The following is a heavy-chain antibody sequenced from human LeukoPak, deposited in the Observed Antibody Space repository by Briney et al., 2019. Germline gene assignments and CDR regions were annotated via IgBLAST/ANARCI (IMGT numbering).Heavy chain of an antibody. J-gene: IGHJ3*02. CDR3: ARRRITIFGVVIALDAFDI. V-gene: IGHV1-69*13. D-gene: IGHD3-3*01. CDR2: NIPIFGTA. CDR1: GGTFSSYA. Sequence: GASVKVSCKASGGTFSSYAISWVRQAPGQGLEWMGGNIPIFGTANYAQKFQGRVTITADESTSTAYMELSSLRSEDTAVYYCARRRITIFGVVIALDAFDIWGQGTMVTVSS.